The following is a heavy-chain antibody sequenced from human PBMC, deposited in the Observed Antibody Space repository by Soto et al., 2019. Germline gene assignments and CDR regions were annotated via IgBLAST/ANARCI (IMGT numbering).Heavy chain of an antibody. V-gene: IGHV6-1*01. CDR2: TYYRSKWYN. CDR3: ARVGATSVGAFDI. CDR1: GVSFSSYY. Sequence: PSETLSLTCTVSGVSFSSYYWNWIRQSPSRGLEWLGRTYYRSKWYNDYAVSVKSRITINPDTSKNQFSLQLNSVTPEDTAVYYCARVGATSVGAFDIWGQGTMVTVSS. D-gene: IGHD1-26*01. J-gene: IGHJ3*02.